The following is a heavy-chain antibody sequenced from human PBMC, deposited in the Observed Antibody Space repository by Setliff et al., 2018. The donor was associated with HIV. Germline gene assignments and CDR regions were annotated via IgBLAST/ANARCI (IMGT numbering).Heavy chain of an antibody. CDR2: IYTSGST. D-gene: IGHD6-19*01. J-gene: IGHJ4*02. V-gene: IGHV4-4*09. Sequence: SETLSLTCTVSGGSISSYYWSWIRQPPGKGLEWIGYIYTSGSTNYNPSLKSRVTISLDTSKNQFSLKVNSVTAADTDVYYCARSPRIGVAGEFEYWGQGTLVTVSS. CDR1: GGSISSYY. CDR3: ARSPRIGVAGEFEY.